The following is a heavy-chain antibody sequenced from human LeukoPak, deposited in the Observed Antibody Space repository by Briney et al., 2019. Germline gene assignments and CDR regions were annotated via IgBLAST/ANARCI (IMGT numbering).Heavy chain of an antibody. CDR2: IKKEGSEK. D-gene: IGHD3-22*01. J-gene: IGHJ4*02. CDR1: GFTFSSYW. CDR3: ARDLYRIVVVPHYFDY. Sequence: TGGSLRLSCAVSGFTFSSYWMSWVRQAPGKGLGWVANIKKEGSEKYYVDSVKGRFTISRDNAKNSLYLQMNSLRAEDTAVYYCARDLYRIVVVPHYFDYWGQGTLVTVSS. V-gene: IGHV3-7*01.